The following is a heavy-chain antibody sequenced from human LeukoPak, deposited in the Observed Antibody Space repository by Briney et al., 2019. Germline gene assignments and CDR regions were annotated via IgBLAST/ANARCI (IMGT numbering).Heavy chain of an antibody. CDR1: GGSISSYY. CDR3: ARGQDFWSGYPFDY. J-gene: IGHJ4*02. Sequence: SETLSLTCTVSGGSISSYYWTWIRQPPGKGLEWIGEINHRGSTKYNPSLKSRVTISVDTSKNQFSLKVSSVTAADTAVYYCARGQDFWSGYPFDYWGQGILVTVSS. D-gene: IGHD3-3*01. V-gene: IGHV4-34*01. CDR2: INHRGST.